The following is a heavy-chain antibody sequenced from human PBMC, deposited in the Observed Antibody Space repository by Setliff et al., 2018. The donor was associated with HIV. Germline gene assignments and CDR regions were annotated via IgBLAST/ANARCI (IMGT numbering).Heavy chain of an antibody. CDR3: AKDHRSGWYGRYADL. J-gene: IGHJ2*01. CDR2: ITGTGDSA. Sequence: GGSLRLSCAASGFTFSSYGMSWVRQAPGKGLEWVSGITGTGDSAYYADSVKGRFTISRDNSKNTLYLQMNSLRAGDTAIYYCAKDHRSGWYGRYADLWGRGTLVTVSS. CDR1: GFTFSSYG. V-gene: IGHV3-23*01. D-gene: IGHD6-19*01.